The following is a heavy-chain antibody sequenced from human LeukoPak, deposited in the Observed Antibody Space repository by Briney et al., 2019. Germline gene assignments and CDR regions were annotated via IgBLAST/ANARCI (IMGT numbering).Heavy chain of an antibody. D-gene: IGHD4-17*01. CDR2: IWYSGST. J-gene: IGHJ2*01. V-gene: IGHV4-59*01. CDR3: ARVDYGDYVFNL. Sequence: SGTLSLTCTVSGGTISSYYWSWIRQPPGKGLEWIGYIWYSGSTTYNPSLKSRVTILVDTSKNQFSLKLSSVTAADTAVYYCARVDYGDYVFNLWGRGTLVTVSS. CDR1: GGTISSYY.